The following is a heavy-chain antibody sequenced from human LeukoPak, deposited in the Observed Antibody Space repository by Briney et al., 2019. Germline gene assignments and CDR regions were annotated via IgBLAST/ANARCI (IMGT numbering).Heavy chain of an antibody. Sequence: GGSLRLSCAASGFTFSSYAMSWVRQAPGKGLEWVSAISGSGGTTYYADSVKGRFTISRDNSKNTLYLQMNSLRAEDTAVYYCAKAQPQYYDILTGYLKHLCYFDSWGQGTLVTVSS. CDR1: GFTFSSYA. CDR2: ISGSGGTT. CDR3: AKAQPQYYDILTGYLKHLCYFDS. V-gene: IGHV3-23*01. D-gene: IGHD3-9*01. J-gene: IGHJ4*02.